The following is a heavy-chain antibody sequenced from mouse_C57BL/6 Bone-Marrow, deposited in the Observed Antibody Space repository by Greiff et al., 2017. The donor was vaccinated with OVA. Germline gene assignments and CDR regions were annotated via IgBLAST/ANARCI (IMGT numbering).Heavy chain of an antibody. J-gene: IGHJ4*01. Sequence: DVKLVESGGGLVQPGGSLKLSCAASGFTFSDYGMAWVRQAPRKGPEWVAFISNLAYSIYYADTVTGRFTISRENAKNTLYLEMSSLRSEDTAMYYCARNYYSNRYYAMDYWGQGTSVTVSS. CDR2: ISNLAYSI. V-gene: IGHV5-15*01. CDR3: ARNYYSNRYYAMDY. CDR1: GFTFSDYG. D-gene: IGHD2-5*01.